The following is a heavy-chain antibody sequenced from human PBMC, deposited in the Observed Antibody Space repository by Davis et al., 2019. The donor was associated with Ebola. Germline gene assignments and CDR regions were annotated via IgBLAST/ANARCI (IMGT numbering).Heavy chain of an antibody. J-gene: IGHJ4*02. CDR1: GFTFRSYG. CDR2: IWYDGSQK. V-gene: IGHV3-33*01. D-gene: IGHD2-15*01. Sequence: GESLKISCAASGFTFRSYGMHWVRQAPGKGLEWVAVIWYDGSQKYYSDSVKGRFTISRDNSDNMLYLQMNSLRAEDTAVYYCAMPDCSGAACLSVYIKSWGQGTLVTVSS. CDR3: AMPDCSGAACLSVYIKS.